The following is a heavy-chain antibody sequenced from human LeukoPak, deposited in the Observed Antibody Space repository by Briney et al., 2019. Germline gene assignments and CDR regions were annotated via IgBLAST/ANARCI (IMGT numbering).Heavy chain of an antibody. J-gene: IGHJ4*02. CDR2: INHSGST. CDR3: ARLVRGQWLVLDY. D-gene: IGHD6-19*01. Sequence: PSETLSLTCAVYGGSFSGYYWSWLRQPPGKGLEWIGEINHSGSTNYNPSLKSRVTISVDMSKNQFSLKLRSVTAADTAVYYCARLVRGQWLVLDYWGQGTLVTVSS. V-gene: IGHV4-34*01. CDR1: GGSFSGYY.